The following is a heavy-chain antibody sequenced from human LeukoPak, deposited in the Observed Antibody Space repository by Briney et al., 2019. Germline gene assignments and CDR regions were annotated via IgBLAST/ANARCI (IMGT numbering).Heavy chain of an antibody. Sequence: ASVKVSCKASGYAFTTSDINWVRQATGQGLEWMGWMNPNSGNTGYAQKFQGRVTMTRNTSISTAYMELSSLRSEDTAVYYCARGAHYGSGSVRFDPWGQGTLVTVSS. CDR3: ARGAHYGSGSVRFDP. V-gene: IGHV1-8*01. CDR2: MNPNSGNT. D-gene: IGHD3-10*01. J-gene: IGHJ5*02. CDR1: GYAFTTSD.